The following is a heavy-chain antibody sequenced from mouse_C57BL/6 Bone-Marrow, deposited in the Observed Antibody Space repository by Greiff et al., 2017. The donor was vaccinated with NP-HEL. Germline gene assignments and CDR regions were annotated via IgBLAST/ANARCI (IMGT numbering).Heavy chain of an antibody. D-gene: IGHD2-4*01. CDR3: ARDGMITTTDWYFDV. Sequence: QVQLKESGAELARPGASVKLSCKASGYTFTSYGISWVKQRTGQGLEWIGEIYPRSGNTYYNEKFKGKATLTADKSSSTAYMELRSLTSEDSAVYFCARDGMITTTDWYFDVWGTGTTVTVSS. CDR2: IYPRSGNT. J-gene: IGHJ1*03. V-gene: IGHV1-81*01. CDR1: GYTFTSYG.